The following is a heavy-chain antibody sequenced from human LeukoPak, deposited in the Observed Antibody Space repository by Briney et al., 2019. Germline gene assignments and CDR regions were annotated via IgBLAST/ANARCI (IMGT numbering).Heavy chain of an antibody. CDR2: INPNSGGT. J-gene: IGHJ3*02. D-gene: IGHD1-26*01. CDR3: ARDRVGATKGPDAFDI. Sequence: GPSVKVSCKASGYTFTCYYMHWVRQAHGQGLEWMGWINPNSGGTNYAQKSQGRVTMTRDTSISTAYMELSRLRSDDTAVYYCARDRVGATKGPDAFDIWGQGTMVTASS. CDR1: GYTFTCYY. V-gene: IGHV1-2*02.